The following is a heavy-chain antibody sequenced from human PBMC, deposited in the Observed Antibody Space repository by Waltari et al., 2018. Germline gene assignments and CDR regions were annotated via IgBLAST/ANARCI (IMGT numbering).Heavy chain of an antibody. CDR1: GFTVSINY. CDR2: IYSDGST. Sequence: EVQLVESGGGLIQPGGSLSLSCAASGFTVSINYMSWVRQAPGKGLEWVSVIYSDGSTYYADSVKGRFTISRDNFKNILFLQMNSLRAEDTAVYYCARDPQPNASLRDDYWGQGTLVTVSS. CDR3: ARDPQPNASLRDDY. J-gene: IGHJ4*02. V-gene: IGHV3-53*01. D-gene: IGHD2-2*01.